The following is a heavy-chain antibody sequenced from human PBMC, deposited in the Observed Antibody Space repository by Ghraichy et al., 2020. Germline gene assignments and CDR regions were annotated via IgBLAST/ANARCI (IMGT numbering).Heavy chain of an antibody. D-gene: IGHD3-3*01. V-gene: IGHV4-34*01. CDR2: INHSGST. J-gene: IGHJ6*03. CDR3: AREVGPVTIFGVVIPTYYYYYMDV. CDR1: GGSFSGYY. Sequence: GSLRLSCAVYGGSFSGYYWSWIRQPPGKGLEWIGEINHSGSTNYNPSLKSRVTISVDTSKNQFSLKLSSVTAADTAVYYCAREVGPVTIFGVVIPTYYYYYMDVWGKGTTVTVSS.